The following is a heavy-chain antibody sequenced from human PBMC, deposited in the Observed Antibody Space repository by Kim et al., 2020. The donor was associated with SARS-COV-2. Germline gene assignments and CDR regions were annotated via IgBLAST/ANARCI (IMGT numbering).Heavy chain of an antibody. Sequence: VKGRLTLYRDNSKDTLYMQMNSLKTDDTAVYYCTTPNCYCSGSNCPFEYWGQGTLVTVSS. J-gene: IGHJ4*02. V-gene: IGHV3-15*01. CDR3: TTPNCYCSGSNCPFEY. D-gene: IGHD2-15*01.